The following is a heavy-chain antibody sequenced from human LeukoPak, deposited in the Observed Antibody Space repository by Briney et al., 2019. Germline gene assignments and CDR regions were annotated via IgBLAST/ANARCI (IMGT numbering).Heavy chain of an antibody. Sequence: PSETLSLTCTVSGGSTSSSSYYWGWIRQPPGKGLEWIGYIYYSGSTNYNPSLKSRVTISVDTSKNQFSLKLSSVTAADTAVYYCARTMIARCFDYWGQGTLVTVSS. CDR2: IYYSGST. V-gene: IGHV4-61*05. CDR1: GGSTSSSSYY. D-gene: IGHD3-22*01. J-gene: IGHJ4*02. CDR3: ARTMIARCFDY.